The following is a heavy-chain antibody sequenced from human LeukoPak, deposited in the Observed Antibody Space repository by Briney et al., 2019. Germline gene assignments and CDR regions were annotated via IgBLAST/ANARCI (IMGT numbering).Heavy chain of an antibody. V-gene: IGHV1-69*06. CDR2: IIPIFGTA. Sequence: SVKVSCKASGGTFSSYAISWVRQAPGQGLEWMGGIIPIFGTANYAQKFQGRVTITADKSTSTAYMELSSLRSEDTAVYYCARVLGAVVVTAHGFDYWGQGTLVTVSS. CDR1: GGTFSSYA. D-gene: IGHD2-21*02. J-gene: IGHJ4*02. CDR3: ARVLGAVVVTAHGFDY.